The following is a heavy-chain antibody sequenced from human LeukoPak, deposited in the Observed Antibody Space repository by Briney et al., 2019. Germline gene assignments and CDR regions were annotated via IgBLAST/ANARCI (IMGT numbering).Heavy chain of an antibody. CDR2: ISAYNGNT. CDR1: GYTFTGYY. Sequence: ASVKVSCKASGYTFTGYYMHWVRQAPGQGLEWMGWISAYNGNTNYARKLQGRVTMTTDTSTSTAYMELRSLRSDDTAVYYCARGLQDGYNSPTLYFDYWGQGTLVTVSS. J-gene: IGHJ4*02. CDR3: ARGLQDGYNSPTLYFDY. D-gene: IGHD5-24*01. V-gene: IGHV1-18*04.